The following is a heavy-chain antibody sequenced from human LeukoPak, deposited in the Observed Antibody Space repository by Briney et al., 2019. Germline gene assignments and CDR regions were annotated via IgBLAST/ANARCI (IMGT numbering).Heavy chain of an antibody. CDR1: GFTFSSYG. CDR3: AKSGYNRFDY. Sequence: PGGSLRLSCAAPGFTFSSYGMHWVRQAPGKGLEWVAFIRYDGSNKYYADSVKGRFTISRDNSKNTLYLQMNSLIAEDTAVYYCAKSGYNRFDYWGQGTRVTVSS. J-gene: IGHJ4*02. D-gene: IGHD5-24*01. CDR2: IRYDGSNK. V-gene: IGHV3-30*02.